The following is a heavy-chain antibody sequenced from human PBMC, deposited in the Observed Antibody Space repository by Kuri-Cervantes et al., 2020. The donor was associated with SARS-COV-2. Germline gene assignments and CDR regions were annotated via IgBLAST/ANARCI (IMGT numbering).Heavy chain of an antibody. V-gene: IGHV3-53*01. CDR2: IYSGGST. CDR3: ARGHDRRVYFSTPAPYHFDF. Sequence: GGSLRLSCAASGFTVSSNYMSWVRQAPGKGLEWVSVIYSGGSTSYADSVKGRFTISRDNSRNTLYLQMNSLRAEDTAVYYCARGHDRRVYFSTPAPYHFDFWGQGILVTVSS. CDR1: GFTVSSNY. D-gene: IGHD3-22*01. J-gene: IGHJ4*02.